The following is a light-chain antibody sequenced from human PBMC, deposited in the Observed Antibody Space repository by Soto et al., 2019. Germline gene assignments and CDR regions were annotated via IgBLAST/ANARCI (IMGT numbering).Light chain of an antibody. V-gene: IGKV2-28*01. CDR3: MQALQAPLT. J-gene: IGKJ1*01. CDR2: LGS. Sequence: DIVMTQSPLSLPVTRGEPASISSRSSQSLLNSNGFNYLDWYLQKPGQSPQLLIYLGSSRASGVPDRFSGSGSGTDFTLTISRVEAEDVGFYYCMQALQAPLTFGQGTRVEIK. CDR1: QSLLNSNGFNY.